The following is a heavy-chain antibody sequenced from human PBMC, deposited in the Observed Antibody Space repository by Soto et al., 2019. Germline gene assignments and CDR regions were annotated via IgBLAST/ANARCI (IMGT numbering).Heavy chain of an antibody. CDR2: ITPLLGKA. CDR3: ARATIGYFDS. V-gene: IGHV1-69*08. CDR1: GGTFSGYT. J-gene: IGHJ4*02. Sequence: QVQLVQSGAEVRRPGSSVKVACKASGGTFSGYTFSWVRQAPGQGLEWMGRITPLLGKANYAQKFQGRVTITADKSTTTAYLEVSSLRFEDTAVYYCARATIGYFDSGGQGTQVTVSS.